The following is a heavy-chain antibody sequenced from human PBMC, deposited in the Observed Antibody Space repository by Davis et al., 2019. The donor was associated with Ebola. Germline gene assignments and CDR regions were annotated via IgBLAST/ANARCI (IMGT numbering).Heavy chain of an antibody. V-gene: IGHV5-51*01. J-gene: IGHJ4*02. D-gene: IGHD6-13*01. Sequence: PGGSLRLSCKGSGYSFTSYWIGWVRQMPGKGLEWMGIIYPGDSDTRYSPSFQGQVTISADKSISTAYLQRSSLKASDTAMYYCARHLGIAGKIDYWGQGTLVTVSS. CDR3: ARHLGIAGKIDY. CDR2: IYPGDSDT. CDR1: GYSFTSYW.